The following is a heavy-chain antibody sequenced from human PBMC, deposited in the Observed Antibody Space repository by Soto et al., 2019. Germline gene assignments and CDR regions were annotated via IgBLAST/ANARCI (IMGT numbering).Heavy chain of an antibody. CDR1: GLPFSIYS. CDR2: INNSSGRI. J-gene: IGHJ4*02. CDR3: ASDSSAFDH. Sequence: EVQLVESGGGLVQPGGSLRLSCAASGLPFSIYSMNWVRQAPGKGLEWVSYINNSSGRIFYADSVKGRFTISRDNAKNSVYLQMNSLRDEDRAVYYCASDSSAFDHWGQGALVTVSS. D-gene: IGHD3-10*01. V-gene: IGHV3-48*02.